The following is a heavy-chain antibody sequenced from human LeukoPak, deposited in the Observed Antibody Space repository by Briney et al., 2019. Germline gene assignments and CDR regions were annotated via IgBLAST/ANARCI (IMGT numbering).Heavy chain of an antibody. D-gene: IGHD3-10*01. Sequence: GGSLRLSCAASGFTFSNFAMSWVRQAPGKGLEWVAAIDNRGDATYYPDSVRGRFTISRDNSKNTLYLQMNSLRVEDTALYYCAKPAGGGFHQGGVEYWGQGALVTVSS. CDR1: GFTFSNFA. J-gene: IGHJ4*02. CDR2: IDNRGDAT. V-gene: IGHV3-23*01. CDR3: AKPAGGGFHQGGVEY.